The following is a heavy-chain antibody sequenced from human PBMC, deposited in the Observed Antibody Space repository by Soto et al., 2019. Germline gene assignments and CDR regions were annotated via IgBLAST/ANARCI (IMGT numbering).Heavy chain of an antibody. CDR1: GGSVNSDSHY. CDR3: ARLVRSLHFDY. J-gene: IGHJ4*02. Sequence: SETLSLTCTVSGGSVNSDSHYWSWIRQPPGKGLEWIGHMFYSGGTNYNPSLKSRVTISGDTSKNQFSLKLSSVTAADTAVYYCARLVRSLHFDYWGQGTPVTVSS. CDR2: MFYSGGT. D-gene: IGHD2-8*02. V-gene: IGHV4-61*01.